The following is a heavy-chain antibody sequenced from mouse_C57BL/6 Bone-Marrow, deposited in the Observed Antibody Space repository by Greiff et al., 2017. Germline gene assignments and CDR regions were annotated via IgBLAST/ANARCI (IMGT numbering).Heavy chain of an antibody. CDR2: ISSGSSTI. D-gene: IGHD1-1*01. J-gene: IGHJ3*01. CDR1: GFTFSDYG. V-gene: IGHV5-17*01. Sequence: EVMLVESGGGLVKPGGSLKLSCAASGFTFSDYGMHWVRQAPEKGLEWVAYISSGSSTIYYADTVKGRFTISRDNAKNTLFLQMTSLRSEDTAMYYCARPGSSYEFAYWGQGTLVTVSA. CDR3: ARPGSSYEFAY.